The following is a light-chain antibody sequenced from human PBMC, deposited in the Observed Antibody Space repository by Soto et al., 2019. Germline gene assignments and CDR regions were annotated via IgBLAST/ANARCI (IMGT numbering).Light chain of an antibody. CDR2: WNN. CDR1: SSNIGSGRPY. Sequence: QSVLTQPPSASGTPGQRVTISCSGSSSNIGSGRPYVYWYQQLPGTAPKLLIYWNNQRPSGCPDRFSGSKSGTSASLAISGLRSEDEADYYCSAWYDSLRAVMFGGGTKLTVL. V-gene: IGLV1-47*01. CDR3: SAWYDSLRAVM. J-gene: IGLJ3*02.